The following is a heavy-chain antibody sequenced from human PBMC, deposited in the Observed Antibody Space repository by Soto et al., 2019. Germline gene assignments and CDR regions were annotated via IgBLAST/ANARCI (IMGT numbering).Heavy chain of an antibody. CDR3: ARERYDFWSGSPNWFDP. CDR2: ISSSGSTI. Sequence: PGGSLRLSCAASGFTFSSYEMNWVRQAPGKGLEWVSYISSSGSTIYYADSVKGRFTISRDNAKNSLYLQMNSLRAEDTAVYYCARERYDFWSGSPNWFDPWGQGTLVTVSS. D-gene: IGHD3-3*01. V-gene: IGHV3-48*03. J-gene: IGHJ5*02. CDR1: GFTFSSYE.